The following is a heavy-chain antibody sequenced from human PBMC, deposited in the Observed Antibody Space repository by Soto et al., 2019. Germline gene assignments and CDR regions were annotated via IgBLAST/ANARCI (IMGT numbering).Heavy chain of an antibody. J-gene: IGHJ4*02. V-gene: IGHV4-31*03. CDR2: IYYSGST. CDR1: GGSISSGGYY. D-gene: IGHD1-20*01. Sequence: QVQLQESGPGLVKPSQTLSLTCTVSGGSISSGGYYWSWIRQHPGKGLEWIGYIYYSGSTHYNPSLKSRVTISVDTSKNQFSLKLSSVIAADTAVYYCARGLYNWNYFDYWGQGTLVTVSS. CDR3: ARGLYNWNYFDY.